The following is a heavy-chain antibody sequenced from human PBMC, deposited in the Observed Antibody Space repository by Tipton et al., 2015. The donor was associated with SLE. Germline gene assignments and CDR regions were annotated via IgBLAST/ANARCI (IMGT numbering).Heavy chain of an antibody. CDR1: GFTFSSYA. Sequence: SLRLSCAASGFTFSSYAMSWVRQAPGKGLERVSAISGSGGSTYYADSVKGRFTISRDNSKNTLYLQMNSLRAEDTAVYYCANLAMVVTRAFDIWGQGTMVTVSS. CDR2: ISGSGGST. V-gene: IGHV3-23*01. J-gene: IGHJ3*02. CDR3: ANLAMVVTRAFDI. D-gene: IGHD4-23*01.